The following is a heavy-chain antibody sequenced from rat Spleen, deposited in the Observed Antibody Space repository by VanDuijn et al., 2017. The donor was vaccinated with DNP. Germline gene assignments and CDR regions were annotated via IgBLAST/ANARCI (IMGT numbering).Heavy chain of an antibody. CDR1: GFSLTGYN. CDR3: ARDMDYFDY. Sequence: QVQLKESGPGLVQPSQTLSLTCTVAGFSLTGYNVHWFRQPLGKGLEWMGGIWGDGSTNYNSALKSRLSISRDTSKSQVFLKMNSLQTEDIATYYCARDMDYFDYWGQGVMVTVSS. CDR2: IWGDGST. V-gene: IGHV2-30*01. J-gene: IGHJ2*01.